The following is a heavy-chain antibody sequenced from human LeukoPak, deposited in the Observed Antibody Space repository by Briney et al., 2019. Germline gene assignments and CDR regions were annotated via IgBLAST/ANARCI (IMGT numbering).Heavy chain of an antibody. V-gene: IGHV3-23*01. CDR2: ISGSGGST. CDR1: GFTFSSYA. J-gene: IGHJ4*02. D-gene: IGHD3-10*01. Sequence: GGSLRLSCAASGFTFSSYAMSWVRQAPGEGLEWVSAISGSGGSTYYADSVKGRFTISRDNAKNSLYLQMNSLRVEDTAVYYCARGFIMIRGVIVYWGRGTLVTVSS. CDR3: ARGFIMIRGVIVY.